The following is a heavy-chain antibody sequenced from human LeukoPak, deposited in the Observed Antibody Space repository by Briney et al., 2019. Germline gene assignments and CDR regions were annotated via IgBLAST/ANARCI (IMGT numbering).Heavy chain of an antibody. Sequence: SETLSLTCAVSGGSISSGGYSWSWIRQPPGKGLEWIGYIYYSGSTNYNPSLKSRVTISVDTSKNQFSLKLSSVTAADTAVYYCAVYSGYEQDPSYYYGMDVWGQGTTVTVSS. CDR1: GGSISSGGYS. CDR3: AVYSGYEQDPSYYYGMDV. V-gene: IGHV4-61*08. J-gene: IGHJ6*02. CDR2: IYYSGST. D-gene: IGHD5-12*01.